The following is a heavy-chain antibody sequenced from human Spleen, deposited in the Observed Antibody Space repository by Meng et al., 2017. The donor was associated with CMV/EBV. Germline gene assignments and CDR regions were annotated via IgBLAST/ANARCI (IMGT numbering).Heavy chain of an antibody. D-gene: IGHD6-19*01. Sequence: ASVKVSCKASGYTFTSYYVHWVRQAPGQGLEWLGMINPRTGSTSYAQKFQGRVTVTRDTSTSTVYMELSSLRSEDTAVYYCARDRGSGWYGPDYWGQGTLVTSPQ. J-gene: IGHJ4*02. CDR3: ARDRGSGWYGPDY. V-gene: IGHV1-46*01. CDR2: INPRTGST. CDR1: GYTFTSYY.